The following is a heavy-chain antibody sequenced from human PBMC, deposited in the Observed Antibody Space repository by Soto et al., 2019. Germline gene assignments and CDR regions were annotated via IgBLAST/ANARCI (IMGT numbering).Heavy chain of an antibody. CDR3: ERIEEAAGMEYGMDV. CDR2: IYPGDSDT. Sequence: PGESLKISCKGSGYIFTSYWIGWVRQMPGKGLEWMGIIYPGDSDTRYSPSFQGQVTISADKSISTAYLQWSSLKASDKAMYYCERIEEAAGMEYGMDVWCQGNTVTVS. D-gene: IGHD6-13*01. CDR1: GYIFTSYW. J-gene: IGHJ6*02. V-gene: IGHV5-51*01.